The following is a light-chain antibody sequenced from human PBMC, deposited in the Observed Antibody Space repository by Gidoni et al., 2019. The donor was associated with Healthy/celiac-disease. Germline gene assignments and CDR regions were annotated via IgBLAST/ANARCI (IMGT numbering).Light chain of an antibody. V-gene: IGKV3-11*01. CDR2: DAS. Sequence: EIVLTQSPATLSLSPGERATLSCRASQSVSRYLAWYQQKPGQAPRLLIYDASNRATGIPARFSGSGSGTDFTLTISSLEPEDFAVYYCQQRSNWPFWTFGQGTKVEIK. CDR3: QQRSNWPFWT. CDR1: QSVSRY. J-gene: IGKJ1*01.